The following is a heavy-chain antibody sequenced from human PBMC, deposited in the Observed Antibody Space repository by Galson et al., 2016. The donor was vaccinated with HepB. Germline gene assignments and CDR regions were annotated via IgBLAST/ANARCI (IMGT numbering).Heavy chain of an antibody. V-gene: IGHV3-23*01. CDR3: AKARGGNYLGVYFDY. J-gene: IGHJ4*02. D-gene: IGHD1-26*01. CDR1: GFAFSSYD. CDR2: ISGSGGST. Sequence: SLRLSCAASGFAFSSYDMNWVRQAPGKGLEWVSGISGSGGSTYYADSVKGRFTISRDNSKNTLYLQMNLRRAEDAALDYCAKARGGNYLGVYFDYWGQGILVTVSS.